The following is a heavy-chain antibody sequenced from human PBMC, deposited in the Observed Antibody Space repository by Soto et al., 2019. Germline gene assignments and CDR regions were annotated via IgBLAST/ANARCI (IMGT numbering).Heavy chain of an antibody. CDR1: GFTFSTYS. V-gene: IGHV3-48*02. J-gene: IGHJ4*01. D-gene: IGHD1-26*01. CDR2: INSRTTTI. Sequence: LRLSCAASGFTFSTYSMNWVRQAPGKGLEWLSYINSRTTTIYYAGSVKGRFTISRDSAKNSLYLEMNSLGDEDTAVYYCARDASCGIVSYFDYWGPGTLVTVSS. CDR3: ARDASCGIVSYFDY.